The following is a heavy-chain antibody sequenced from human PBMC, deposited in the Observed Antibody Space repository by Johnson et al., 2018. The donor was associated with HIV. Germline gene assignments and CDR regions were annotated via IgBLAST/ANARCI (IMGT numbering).Heavy chain of an antibody. J-gene: IGHJ3*02. Sequence: QVQVVESGGGLVQPGGSLRLSCAASGFIFSSYAMHWVRQAPGKGLEWVAVISYDGSNKYYADSVKGRFTISRDNSKNTLYLQMNSLRAEDTAVYYCASRVVWSRGWSDAFDIWGQGTMVTVSS. CDR1: GFIFSSYA. V-gene: IGHV3-30*04. D-gene: IGHD6-19*01. CDR2: ISYDGSNK. CDR3: ASRVVWSRGWSDAFDI.